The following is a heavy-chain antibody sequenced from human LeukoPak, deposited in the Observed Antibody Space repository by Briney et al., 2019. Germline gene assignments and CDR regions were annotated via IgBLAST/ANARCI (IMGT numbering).Heavy chain of an antibody. CDR2: ISNSGNT. J-gene: IGHJ4*02. Sequence: SDTLSLLCTVSGGPISRYYWNWIRQPAGKALECIGRISNSGNTNYNPSLKSRVTISVDTSKNQFSLMLSSVTAADTAVYYCARDRGYGDYAYYFDYWGQGTLVTVSS. D-gene: IGHD4-17*01. CDR1: GGPISRYY. V-gene: IGHV4-4*07. CDR3: ARDRGYGDYAYYFDY.